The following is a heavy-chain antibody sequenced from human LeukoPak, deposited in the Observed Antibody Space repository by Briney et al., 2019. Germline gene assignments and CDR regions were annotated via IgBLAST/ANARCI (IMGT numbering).Heavy chain of an antibody. J-gene: IGHJ4*02. D-gene: IGHD3-22*01. CDR1: GFTFSSYG. Sequence: GGSLRLSCAASGFTFSSYGMHWVRQAPGKGLEWVAVISYDGSNKYYADSMKGRFTISRDNSKNTLYLQMNSLRAEDTAVYYCANIAIYYDSSGSPAFDYWGQGTLVTVSS. CDR2: ISYDGSNK. V-gene: IGHV3-30*18. CDR3: ANIAIYYDSSGSPAFDY.